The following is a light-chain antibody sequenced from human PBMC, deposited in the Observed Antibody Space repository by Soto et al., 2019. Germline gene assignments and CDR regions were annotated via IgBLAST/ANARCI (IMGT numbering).Light chain of an antibody. CDR2: GAS. J-gene: IGKJ1*01. Sequence: EIVLTQSPGTLSLSPGEGATLSCRASQSISNTFLAWYQQRPGQAPRILIYGASRRATGIPDRFSGSGSGTDFTLTISWLEPEDFALYYCQQYYSSWTFGQGSQVEMK. V-gene: IGKV3-20*01. CDR3: QQYYSSWT. CDR1: QSISNTF.